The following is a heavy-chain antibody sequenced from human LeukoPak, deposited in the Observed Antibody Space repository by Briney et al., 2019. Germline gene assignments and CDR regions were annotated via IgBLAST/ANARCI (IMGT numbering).Heavy chain of an antibody. V-gene: IGHV4-59*12. CDR1: GGSISSYY. D-gene: IGHD6-13*01. CDR2: IYYSGST. J-gene: IGHJ5*02. Sequence: SETLSLTCTVSGGSISSYYWSWIRQPPGKGLEWIGYIYYSGSTNYNLSLKSRVTISVDTSKNQFSLKLSSVTAADTAVYYCARGRSSWSTIPSTRNWFDPWGQGTLVTVSS. CDR3: ARGRSSWSTIPSTRNWFDP.